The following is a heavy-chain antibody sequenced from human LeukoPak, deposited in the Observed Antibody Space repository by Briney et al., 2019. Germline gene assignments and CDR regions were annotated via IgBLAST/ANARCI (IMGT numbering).Heavy chain of an antibody. D-gene: IGHD2-2*03. Sequence: PGGSLRLSCAASGFTFSSYWMSWVRQAPGKGLEWVANIKQDGGDKYYVDSVKGRFTISRDNAKNSLYLQMNSLRAEDTAVYYCARVSGYCSSTSCPIQYYYGMDVWGQGTTVTVSS. CDR1: GFTFSSYW. CDR2: IKQDGGDK. CDR3: ARVSGYCSSTSCPIQYYYGMDV. V-gene: IGHV3-7*01. J-gene: IGHJ6*02.